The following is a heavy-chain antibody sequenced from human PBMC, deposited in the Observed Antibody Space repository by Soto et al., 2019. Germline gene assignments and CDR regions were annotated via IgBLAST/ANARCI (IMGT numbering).Heavy chain of an antibody. J-gene: IGHJ6*02. Sequence: GGSLRLSCAASGFTFSSYGMHWVRQAPGKGLEWVAVISYDGSNKYYADSVKGRFTISRDNSKNTLYLQMNSLRAEDTAVYYCANTRSGPYYDFWSGYIIREANYYYYGMDVWGQGTTVTVSS. CDR2: ISYDGSNK. CDR3: ANTRSGPYYDFWSGYIIREANYYYYGMDV. V-gene: IGHV3-30*18. CDR1: GFTFSSYG. D-gene: IGHD3-3*01.